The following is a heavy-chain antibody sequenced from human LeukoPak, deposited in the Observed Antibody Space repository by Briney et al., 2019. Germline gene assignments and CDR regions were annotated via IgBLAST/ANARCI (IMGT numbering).Heavy chain of an antibody. Sequence: GASVKVSCKASGYTFTDYYILWVRQAPGQGLEWMGLINPNTGGTNYAQKFQGRVTMTRDTSITTAYMELSRLRSDDTAVYYCARRPIVGVPAPIDYWGQGNLVTVSS. J-gene: IGHJ4*02. V-gene: IGHV1-2*02. CDR2: INPNTGGT. CDR1: GYTFTDYY. D-gene: IGHD2-2*01. CDR3: ARRPIVGVPAPIDY.